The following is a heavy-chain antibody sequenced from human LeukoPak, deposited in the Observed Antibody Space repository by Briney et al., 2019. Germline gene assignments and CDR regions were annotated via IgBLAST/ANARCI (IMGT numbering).Heavy chain of an antibody. CDR2: ISSSSNYI. Sequence: GGSLRLSCAASGFTFSSYWMSWVRQAPGKGLEWVSSISSSSNYIYYADSVKGRFTISRDNAKNSLYLQMNSLRAEDTAVYYCARDGADYYDSSGYHIPSYYFDDWGQGTLVTVPS. CDR3: ARDGADYYDSSGYHIPSYYFDD. V-gene: IGHV3-21*01. CDR1: GFTFSSYW. J-gene: IGHJ4*02. D-gene: IGHD3-22*01.